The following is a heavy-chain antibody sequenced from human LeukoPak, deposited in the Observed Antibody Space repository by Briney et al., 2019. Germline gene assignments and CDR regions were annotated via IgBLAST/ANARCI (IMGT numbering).Heavy chain of an antibody. CDR2: IYYSGST. D-gene: IGHD3-10*01. J-gene: IGHJ5*01. CDR1: GGSISSYY. Sequence: KPSETLSLTCTVSGGSISSYYWSWIRQPPGKGLEWIGYIYYSGSTYYNPSLKSRVTISVDTSKNQFSLKLSSVTAADTAVYYCARVGRRGNWFGSWGQGTLVTVSS. V-gene: IGHV4-59*08. CDR3: ARVGRRGNWFGS.